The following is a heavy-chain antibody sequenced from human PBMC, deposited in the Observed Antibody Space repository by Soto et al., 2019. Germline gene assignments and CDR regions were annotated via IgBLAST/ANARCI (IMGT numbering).Heavy chain of an antibody. J-gene: IGHJ4*02. CDR3: ARDPATDYFDY. CDR1: GGSISSGDYY. V-gene: IGHV4-30-4*01. Sequence: PSETLSLTCTVSGGSISSGDYYWSWIRQPPGKGLEWIGYIYYSGSTYYNPSLKSRVTISVDTSKNQFSLKLSSVTAADTAVYYCARDPATDYFDYWGQGTLVTVSS. CDR2: IYYSGST.